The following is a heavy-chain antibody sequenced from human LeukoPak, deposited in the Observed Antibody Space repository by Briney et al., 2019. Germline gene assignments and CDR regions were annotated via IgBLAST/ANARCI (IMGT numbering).Heavy chain of an antibody. V-gene: IGHV3-48*03. J-gene: IGHJ6*02. Sequence: PGGSLRLSCAASGFTFSSYEMNWVRQAPGKGLEWVSYISSSGSTIYYADSVKGRFTISRDNAKNSLYLQMNSLRAEDTAVYYCARDSGGYYDILTGLGLGMDVWGQETTVTVSS. D-gene: IGHD3-9*01. CDR3: ARDSGGYYDILTGLGLGMDV. CDR2: ISSSGSTI. CDR1: GFTFSSYE.